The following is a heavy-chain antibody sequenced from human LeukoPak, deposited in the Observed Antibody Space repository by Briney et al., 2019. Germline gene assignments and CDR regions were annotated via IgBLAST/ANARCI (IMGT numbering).Heavy chain of an antibody. CDR1: GFTFSSYS. V-gene: IGHV3-48*01. CDR3: TCVSRQWLVGYMDV. J-gene: IGHJ6*03. CDR2: ISSSSSTI. D-gene: IGHD6-19*01. Sequence: PGGSLRLSCAASGFTFSSYSMNWVRQAPGKGLGWVSYISSSSSTIYYADSVKGRFTISRDNAKNSLYLQMNSLRAEDTAVYYCTCVSRQWLVGYMDVWGKGTTVTVSS.